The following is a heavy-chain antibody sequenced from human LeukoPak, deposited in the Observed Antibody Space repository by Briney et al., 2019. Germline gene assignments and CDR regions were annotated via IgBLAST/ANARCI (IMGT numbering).Heavy chain of an antibody. CDR3: ASGYSYGRTPY. V-gene: IGHV4-61*08. D-gene: IGHD5-18*01. J-gene: IGHJ4*02. CDR1: GGSISSGGYS. CDR2: IYYSGST. Sequence: SETLSLTCAVSGGSISSGGYSWSWIRQPPGKGLEWIGYIYYSGSTNYNPSLKSRVTISVDTSKNQFSLKLSSVTAADTAVYYCASGYSYGRTPYWGQGTLVTVSS.